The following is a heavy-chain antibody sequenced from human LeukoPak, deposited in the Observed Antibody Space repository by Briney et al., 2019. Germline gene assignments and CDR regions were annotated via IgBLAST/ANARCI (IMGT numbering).Heavy chain of an antibody. D-gene: IGHD6-13*01. CDR1: GFTFSSYS. V-gene: IGHV3-48*02. CDR3: ARDLEAANTYYFDY. Sequence: GGSLRLSCAASGFTFSSYSMNWVRQAPGKGLEWVSYISSSSTIYYADSVKGRFTISRDNAKNSLYLQVNSLRDEDTAVYYCARDLEAANTYYFDYWGQGTMVTVSS. J-gene: IGHJ4*02. CDR2: ISSSSTI.